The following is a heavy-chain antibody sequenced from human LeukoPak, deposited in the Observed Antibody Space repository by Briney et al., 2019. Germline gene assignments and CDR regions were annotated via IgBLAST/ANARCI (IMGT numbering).Heavy chain of an antibody. Sequence: GGCLRLSCAASGFTFSSYAMHWVRQAPGKGLEYVSAISSNGGSTYYANSVKGRFTISRDNSKNTLYLQMGSLRAEDMAVYYCARAPIRALDYWGQGTLVTVSS. CDR2: ISSNGGST. V-gene: IGHV3-64*01. CDR1: GFTFSSYA. CDR3: ARAPIRALDY. J-gene: IGHJ4*02.